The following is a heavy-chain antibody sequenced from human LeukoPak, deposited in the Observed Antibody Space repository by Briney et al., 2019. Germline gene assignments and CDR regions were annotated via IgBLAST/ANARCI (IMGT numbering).Heavy chain of an antibody. V-gene: IGHV4-39*07. Sequence: SETLSLTCTVSARSISSSSYYWGWIRQPPGKGLEWIWILYYSGSTYYNPSLKSRVTISVDTSKNQFSLKLSSVTAADTAVYYCARYYVWGSYRHRYYFDYWGQGILVTVSS. CDR2: LYYSGST. J-gene: IGHJ4*02. CDR3: ARYYVWGSYRHRYYFDY. CDR1: ARSISSSSYY. D-gene: IGHD3-16*02.